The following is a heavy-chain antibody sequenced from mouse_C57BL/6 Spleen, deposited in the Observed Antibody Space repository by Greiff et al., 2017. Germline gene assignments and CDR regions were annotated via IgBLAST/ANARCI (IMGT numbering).Heavy chain of an antibody. Sequence: QVQLKQSGAELVKPGASVKISCKASGYAFSSYWMNWVKQRPGKGLECIGQIYPGDGDTNYNGKFKGKATLTADKASSTAYMQLSSLTSEASAVYFCAKRGYYGSSYVFAYWGQGTLVTVSA. J-gene: IGHJ3*01. CDR3: AKRGYYGSSYVFAY. D-gene: IGHD1-1*01. CDR1: GYAFSSYW. CDR2: IYPGDGDT. V-gene: IGHV1-80*01.